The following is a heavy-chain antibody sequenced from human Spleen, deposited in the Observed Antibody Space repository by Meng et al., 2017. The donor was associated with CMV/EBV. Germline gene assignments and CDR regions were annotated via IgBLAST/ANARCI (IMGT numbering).Heavy chain of an antibody. D-gene: IGHD2-21*01. CDR2: ISSLSNDI. V-gene: IGHV3-21*01. J-gene: IGHJ4*02. CDR3: ARGCVTPCGGLSL. CDR1: GFTFSSYS. Sequence: GGSLRLSCAASGFTFSSYSMNWVRQAPGKGLEWVSSISSLSNDIYYADTVKGRFTISRDNAKNSLYLEMNSLGAEDTAVYFCARGCVTPCGGLSLWGQGTLVTVSS.